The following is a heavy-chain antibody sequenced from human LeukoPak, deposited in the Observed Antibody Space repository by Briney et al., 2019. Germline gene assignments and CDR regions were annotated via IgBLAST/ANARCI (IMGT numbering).Heavy chain of an antibody. J-gene: IGHJ4*02. D-gene: IGHD3-10*01. CDR3: AKVDSYYYGSGSFIPPLDY. V-gene: IGHV3-23*01. Sequence: PGGSLRLSCAASGFTFSSYGMSWVRQAPGKGLEWVSAISGSGGSTYYADSVKGRFTISRDNSKNTLYLQMNSLRAEDTAVYYCAKVDSYYYGSGSFIPPLDYWGQGTLVTVSS. CDR1: GFTFSSYG. CDR2: ISGSGGST.